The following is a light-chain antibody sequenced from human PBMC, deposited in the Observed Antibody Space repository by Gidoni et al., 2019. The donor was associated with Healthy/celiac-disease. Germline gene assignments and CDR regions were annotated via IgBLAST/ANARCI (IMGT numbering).Light chain of an antibody. Sequence: IQMTQSPSSLSASVGDRVTITCPASQSISSYLNWYQQKPGKAPTLLIYAASSLQTGVPARFSGSGSGTDFTLTISSLQPEDFATYYCQQSYSSPRTFGPGTKVDIK. CDR3: QQSYSSPRT. CDR1: QSISSY. V-gene: IGKV1-39*01. CDR2: AAS. J-gene: IGKJ3*01.